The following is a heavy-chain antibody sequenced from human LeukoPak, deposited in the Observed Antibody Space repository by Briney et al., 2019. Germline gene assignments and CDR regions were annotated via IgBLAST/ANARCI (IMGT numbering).Heavy chain of an antibody. CDR3: ARNSDPSYCGGDCYWNKISNDY. Sequence: ASVKVSCKASGYTFTGYYMHWVRQAPGQGLEWMGWINPNSGGTNYAQKFQGRVTMTRDTSISTAYMELSRLRSDDTAVYYCARNSDPSYCGGDCYWNKISNDYWGQGTLVTVSS. CDR2: INPNSGGT. J-gene: IGHJ4*02. D-gene: IGHD2-21*02. V-gene: IGHV1-2*02. CDR1: GYTFTGYY.